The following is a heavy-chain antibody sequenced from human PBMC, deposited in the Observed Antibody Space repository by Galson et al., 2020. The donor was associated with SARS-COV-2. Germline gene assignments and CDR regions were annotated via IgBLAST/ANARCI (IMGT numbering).Heavy chain of an antibody. CDR2: IHPSGSA. Sequence: SETLSLTCPVSGDSVTSDSYLWSWIRQPAGNGLEWIGRIHPSGSAHYNPSLKSRLAIFLDMSKNQFSLDLTSVTAADTAVYYCARGRPHHYGSGTYYNDFGSWGPGSLVTVSS. CDR1: GDSVTSDSYL. D-gene: IGHD3-10*01. V-gene: IGHV4-61*02. J-gene: IGHJ4*02. CDR3: ARGRPHHYGSGTYYNDFGS.